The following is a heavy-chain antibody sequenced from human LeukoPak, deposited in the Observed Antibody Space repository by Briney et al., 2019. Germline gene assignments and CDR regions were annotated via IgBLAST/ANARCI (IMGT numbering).Heavy chain of an antibody. V-gene: IGHV4-59*08. CDR3: ARPIAVAVSYYFDY. CDR2: IYYSGST. J-gene: IGHJ4*02. CDR1: GGSISSYY. Sequence: SETLSLTCTVSGGSISSYYWSWIRQPPGKGLEWIGYIYYSGSTNYNPPLKSRVTISVDTSKNQFSLKLSSVTAADTAVYYCARPIAVAVSYYFDYWGQGTLVTVSS. D-gene: IGHD6-19*01.